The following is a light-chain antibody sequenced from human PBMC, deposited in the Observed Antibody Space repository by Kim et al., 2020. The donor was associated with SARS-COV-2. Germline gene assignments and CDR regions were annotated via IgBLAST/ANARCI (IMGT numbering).Light chain of an antibody. V-gene: IGLV3-1*01. CDR3: QAWDSNTVV. CDR2: RDS. J-gene: IGLJ2*01. Sequence: SYELTQPPSVSVFPGQTASISCSGDKLGDRYACWYQQKAGQSPVLVIYRDSKRPSGIPERFSASNSGNTATLTISGTQSMDEADYYCQAWDSNTVVFGGG. CDR1: KLGDRY.